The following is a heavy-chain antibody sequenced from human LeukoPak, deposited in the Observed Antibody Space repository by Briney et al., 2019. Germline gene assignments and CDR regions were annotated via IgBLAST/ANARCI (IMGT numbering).Heavy chain of an antibody. D-gene: IGHD3-22*01. Sequence: ASVKVSCKVSGYTLTELSMHWVRQAPGKGLEWMGGFDPEDGETIYAQKFQGRVTMTEDTSTDTAYMELSSLRSEDTAMYYCASDRYYYDSSGYRRAFDIWGQGTMVTVSS. CDR3: ASDRYYYDSSGYRRAFDI. CDR1: GYTLTELS. J-gene: IGHJ3*02. V-gene: IGHV1-24*01. CDR2: FDPEDGET.